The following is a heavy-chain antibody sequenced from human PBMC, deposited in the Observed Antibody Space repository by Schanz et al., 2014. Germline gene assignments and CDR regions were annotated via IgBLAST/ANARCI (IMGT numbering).Heavy chain of an antibody. D-gene: IGHD4-17*01. V-gene: IGHV4-4*07. J-gene: IGHJ6*02. CDR1: GGSMTTYY. CDR3: ARDRGMTTSDYYYGMDV. CDR2: IHSSGST. Sequence: QVQLQESGPGLMKPSETLSLTCIVSGGSMTTYYWSWIRQPAGKGLEWIGRIHSSGSTDYNPSLKVGVSMSIDTSKNQFSLKLSAVTAADTAVYYCARDRGMTTSDYYYGMDVWGQGTTVTVSS.